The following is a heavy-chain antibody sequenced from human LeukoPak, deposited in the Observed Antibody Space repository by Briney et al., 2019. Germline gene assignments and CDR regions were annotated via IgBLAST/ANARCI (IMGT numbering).Heavy chain of an antibody. CDR1: GFTFSSYA. D-gene: IGHD6-19*01. CDR3: AKDGAQWLVPTNY. Sequence: GGSLRLSYAASGFTFSSYAMSWVRQAPGKGLEWVSAISGSGGSTYYADSVKGRFTISRDNSKNTLYLQMNSLRAEDTAVYYCAKDGAQWLVPTNYWGQGTLVTVSS. J-gene: IGHJ4*02. V-gene: IGHV3-23*01. CDR2: ISGSGGST.